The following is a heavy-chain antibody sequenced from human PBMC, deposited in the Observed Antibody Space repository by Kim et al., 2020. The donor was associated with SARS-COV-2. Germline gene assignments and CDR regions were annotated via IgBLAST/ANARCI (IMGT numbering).Heavy chain of an antibody. CDR2: ISAYNGNT. CDR1: GYTFTSYG. Sequence: ASVKVSCKASGYTFTSYGISWVRQAPGQGLEWMGWISAYNGNTNYAQKLQGRVTMTTDTSTSTAYMELRSLRSDDTAVYYCARRSRYYYDSSGYYTLPDFDYWGQGTLVTVSS. J-gene: IGHJ4*02. D-gene: IGHD3-22*01. V-gene: IGHV1-18*01. CDR3: ARRSRYYYDSSGYYTLPDFDY.